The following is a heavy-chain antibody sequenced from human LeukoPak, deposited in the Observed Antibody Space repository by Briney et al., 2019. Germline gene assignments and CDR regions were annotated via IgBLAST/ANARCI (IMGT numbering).Heavy chain of an antibody. CDR2: ENEDGSEQ. CDR3: ARGRGWIDP. Sequence: GGPLRLSCEASGYTFTNNGMTWFRQAPGKGLEWVANENEDGSEQHYLDSVKGRFTISRDNDKNSVYLQMNNLRVEETAVYYCARGRGWIDPWGQGTLVTVSS. V-gene: IGHV3-7*01. J-gene: IGHJ5*02. D-gene: IGHD5-24*01. CDR1: GYTFTNNG.